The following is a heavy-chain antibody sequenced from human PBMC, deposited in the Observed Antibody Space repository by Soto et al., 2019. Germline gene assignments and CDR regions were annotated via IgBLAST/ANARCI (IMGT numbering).Heavy chain of an antibody. J-gene: IGHJ4*02. CDR3: AGGAVAGTSPAY. Sequence: QVQLQESGPGLVKPSGTLSLTCAVSSGSITSSNWWSWVRQPPGKGLEWIGEIYHSGSTNYNPSLKSRVTISVDKSKNVSSLKLSSVTAADTAMYYCAGGAVAGTSPAYWGQGTLVTVSS. V-gene: IGHV4-4*02. CDR2: IYHSGST. D-gene: IGHD6-19*01. CDR1: SGSITSSNW.